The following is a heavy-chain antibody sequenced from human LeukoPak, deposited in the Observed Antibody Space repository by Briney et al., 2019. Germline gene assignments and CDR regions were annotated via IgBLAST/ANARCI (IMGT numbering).Heavy chain of an antibody. CDR1: GFTFSSYA. CDR3: AKFGDYYDSSGYPD. Sequence: PGGSLRLSCAASGFTFSSYAMSWVRQAPGKGLEWVSAISGGGGSTYYADSVKGRFTISRDNSKNTLYLQMNSLRAEDTAVYYCAKFGDYYDSSGYPDWGQGTLVTVSS. D-gene: IGHD3-22*01. V-gene: IGHV3-23*01. CDR2: ISGGGGST. J-gene: IGHJ4*02.